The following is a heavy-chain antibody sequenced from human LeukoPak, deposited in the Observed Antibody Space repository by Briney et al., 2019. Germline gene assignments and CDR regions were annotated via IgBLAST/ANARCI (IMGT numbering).Heavy chain of an antibody. V-gene: IGHV3-15*01. CDR3: TTAPRYFDYYPPDY. J-gene: IGHJ4*02. Sequence: GVPLRLSCAASVFTLSNGWMSWVRQAPGKGLEWVGRIKSKTDGGTTDYAAPVKGRFTISRDDSKNTLFLQMNSLKTEDTAVYYCTTAPRYFDYYPPDYWGQGTLVSVSS. CDR2: IKSKTDGGTT. D-gene: IGHD3-9*01. CDR1: VFTLSNGW.